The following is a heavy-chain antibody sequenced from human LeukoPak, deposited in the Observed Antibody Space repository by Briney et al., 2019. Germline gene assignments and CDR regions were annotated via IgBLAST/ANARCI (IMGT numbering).Heavy chain of an antibody. V-gene: IGHV3-30*01. D-gene: IGHD5-24*01. CDR3: ARDKEWLFDY. Sequence: PGGSLRLSCAASGFTFSTYAMHWVRQAPGKGLEWVALISYEGSNKYYADSVTGRFTISRDNSKNTLSLQMNSLRDEDTAVYFCARDKEWLFDYWGQGTLVTVSS. J-gene: IGHJ4*02. CDR1: GFTFSTYA. CDR2: ISYEGSNK.